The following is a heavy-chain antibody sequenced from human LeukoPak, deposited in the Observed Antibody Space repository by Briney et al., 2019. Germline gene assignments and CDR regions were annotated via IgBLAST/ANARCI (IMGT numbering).Heavy chain of an antibody. D-gene: IGHD1-26*01. CDR3: ASELVGATSFGY. CDR2: IYYSGST. Sequence: SETLSLTCTVSGGSISSYYWSWIRQPPGKGLEWIGYIYYSGSTNYNPSLKSRVTISVDTSKNQFSLKLSSVTAADTAVYYCASELVGATSFGYWGQGTLVTVPS. V-gene: IGHV4-59*01. CDR1: GGSISSYY. J-gene: IGHJ4*02.